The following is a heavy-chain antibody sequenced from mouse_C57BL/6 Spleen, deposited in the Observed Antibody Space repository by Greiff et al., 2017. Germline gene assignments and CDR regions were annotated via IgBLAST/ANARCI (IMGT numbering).Heavy chain of an antibody. D-gene: IGHD4-1*01. J-gene: IGHJ3*01. CDR3: AREFSLGAWFAY. CDR2: ISSGSSTI. V-gene: IGHV5-17*01. Sequence: EVKVVESGGGLVKPGGSLKLSCAASGFTFSDYGMHWVRQAPEKGLEWVAYISSGSSTIYYADTVKGRFTISRDNAKNTLFLQMTSLRSEDTAMYYCAREFSLGAWFAYWGQGTLVTVSA. CDR1: GFTFSDYG.